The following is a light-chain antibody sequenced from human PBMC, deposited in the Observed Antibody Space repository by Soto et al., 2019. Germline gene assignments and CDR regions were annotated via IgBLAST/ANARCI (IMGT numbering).Light chain of an antibody. Sequence: EIVLTQSPGTLSLSPGERATLSCRASQSVSSSYLAWYQQKTGQAPRLPIYGAASRATGIPDRFSGSGSGTDFTLTISRLEPEDFEVYYCQQYGSSRLTFGRGTKVDIK. V-gene: IGKV3-20*01. CDR1: QSVSSSY. CDR3: QQYGSSRLT. CDR2: GAA. J-gene: IGKJ3*01.